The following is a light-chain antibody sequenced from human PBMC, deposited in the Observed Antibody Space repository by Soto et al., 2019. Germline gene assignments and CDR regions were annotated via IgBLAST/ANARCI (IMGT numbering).Light chain of an antibody. CDR1: QSVSTNF. Sequence: EIVLTQSPGTLSLSPGEGATLSCRASQSVSTNFFAWYQQKPGQAPRLLIYGASTRATGIPDRFSGSGSGTDFTLTISRLEPEDFAVYYCQQYGRTSCTFGQGTKVDIK. J-gene: IGKJ1*01. V-gene: IGKV3-20*01. CDR2: GAS. CDR3: QQYGRTSCT.